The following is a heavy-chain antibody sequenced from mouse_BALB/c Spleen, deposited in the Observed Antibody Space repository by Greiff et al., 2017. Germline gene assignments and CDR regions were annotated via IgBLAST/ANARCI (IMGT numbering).Heavy chain of an antibody. V-gene: IGHV3-6*02. D-gene: IGHD2-1*01. CDR2: ISYDGSN. Sequence: DVKLQESGPGLVKPSQSLSLTCSVTGYSITSGYYWNWIRQFPGNKLEWMGYISYDGSNNYNPSLKNRISITRDTSKNQFFLKLNSVTTEDTATYYCARRSISTAWFAYWGQGTLVTVSA. CDR3: ARRSISTAWFAY. J-gene: IGHJ3*01. CDR1: GYSITSGYY.